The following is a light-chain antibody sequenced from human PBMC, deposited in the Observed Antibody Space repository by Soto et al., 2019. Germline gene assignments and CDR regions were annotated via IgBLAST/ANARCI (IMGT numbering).Light chain of an antibody. J-gene: IGKJ1*01. CDR2: GAF. CDR3: QQYRASPPSWT. Sequence: EIVLTQSPGTLSLSPGERATLSSRSSKSVTSGSLAWNLQKPGQAPRLLTYGAFNRATGIPDRFSGSGSGADFTLTVSRLEPEDFGLYYCQQYRASPPSWTFGQGTKVEIK. CDR1: KSVTSGS. V-gene: IGKV3-20*01.